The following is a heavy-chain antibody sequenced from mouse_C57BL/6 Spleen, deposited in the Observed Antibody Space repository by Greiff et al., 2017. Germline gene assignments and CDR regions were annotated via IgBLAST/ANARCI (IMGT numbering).Heavy chain of an antibody. D-gene: IGHD2-5*01. CDR2: IHPNSGST. CDR3: ARGGYSNYVWYFDG. Sequence: VQLQQPGAELVKPGASVTLSCKASGYTFTSYWMHWVKQRPGQGLEWIGMIHPNSGSTNYNEKFKSKATLTVDKSSSTAYMQLSSLTSEDSAVYYCARGGYSNYVWYFDGWGTGTTVTVSS. J-gene: IGHJ1*03. CDR1: GYTFTSYW. V-gene: IGHV1-64*01.